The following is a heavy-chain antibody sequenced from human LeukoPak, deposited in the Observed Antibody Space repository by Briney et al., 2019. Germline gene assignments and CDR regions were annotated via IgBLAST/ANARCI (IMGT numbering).Heavy chain of an antibody. CDR2: MNPNSGNT. CDR3: ARVRGYSYGRGYFDY. D-gene: IGHD5-18*01. Sequence: GASVKVSCKASGYTFINYAINWVRQAPGQGLEWMGWMNPNSGNTGYAQKFQGRVTMTRNTSISTAYMELSSLRSEDTAVYYCARVRGYSYGRGYFDYWGQGTLVTVSS. V-gene: IGHV1-8*02. J-gene: IGHJ4*02. CDR1: GYTFINYA.